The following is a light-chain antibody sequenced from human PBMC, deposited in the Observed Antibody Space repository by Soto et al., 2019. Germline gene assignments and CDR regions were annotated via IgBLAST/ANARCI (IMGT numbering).Light chain of an antibody. CDR2: EVS. CDR1: SGNIGNFNF. Sequence: QSALTQPASVSGSPGQSITISCTGTSGNIGNFNFVSWYQQHPGKAPRLMIYEVSKRPSGVSDRFSGSKSGTSASLAISGLQSEDEADYYCAAWDDSLNGYVFGTGTKLTVL. J-gene: IGLJ1*01. V-gene: IGLV2-14*01. CDR3: AAWDDSLNGYV.